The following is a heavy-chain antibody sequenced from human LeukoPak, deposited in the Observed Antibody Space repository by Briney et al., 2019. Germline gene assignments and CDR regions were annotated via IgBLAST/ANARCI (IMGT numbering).Heavy chain of an antibody. J-gene: IGHJ4*02. V-gene: IGHV4-34*01. CDR2: INHSGST. CDR3: ARGSLQSKIDY. Sequence: ETLSLTCAVYGGSFSGYHWSWIRQPPGKGLEWIGEINHSGSTNYNPSLKSRVTISVDTSKNQFSLKLSSVTAADTAVYYCARGSLQSKIDYWRQGPLIPVSS. CDR1: GGSFSGYH. D-gene: IGHD5-24*01.